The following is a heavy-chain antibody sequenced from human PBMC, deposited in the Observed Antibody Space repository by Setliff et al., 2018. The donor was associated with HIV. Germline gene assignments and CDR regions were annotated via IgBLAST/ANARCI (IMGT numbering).Heavy chain of an antibody. CDR3: MRDQVGGGIDY. CDR2: MNPDSRNT. CDR1: GGTFTNYD. J-gene: IGHJ4*02. Sequence: SVKVSCKASGGTFTNYDINWVRQAAGQGLEWMGWMNPDSRNTGYAQKFQGRVTMTRNTYISTAYMELSSLRSEDTAVYYCMRDQVGGGIDYWGQGTLVTVSS. V-gene: IGHV1-8*02. D-gene: IGHD6-25*01.